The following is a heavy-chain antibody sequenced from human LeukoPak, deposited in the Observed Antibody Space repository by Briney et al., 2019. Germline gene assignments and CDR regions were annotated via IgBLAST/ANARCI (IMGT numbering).Heavy chain of an antibody. J-gene: IGHJ3*02. CDR2: IRSKAYGGTT. D-gene: IGHD6-13*01. V-gene: IGHV3-49*04. CDR3: TRSIAAAGQGAFDI. Sequence: PGRSLRLSCTASGFTFGDYAMSWVRQAPGKGLEWVGFIRSKAYGGTTEYAASVKGRFTISRDDSKSIAYLQMNSLKTEDTAVYYCTRSIAAAGQGAFDIWGQGTMVTVSS. CDR1: GFTFGDYA.